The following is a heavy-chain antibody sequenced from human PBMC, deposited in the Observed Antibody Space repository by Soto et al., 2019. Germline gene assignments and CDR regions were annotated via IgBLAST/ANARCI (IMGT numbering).Heavy chain of an antibody. J-gene: IGHJ4*02. CDR2: ISTYNGDT. CDR1: GYTFTDNS. Sequence: QVQLVQSAGELRKPGASVKVSCKASGYTFTDNSITWVRQAPGQGLEWMGGISTYNGDTKFAQKFQGRVTLTTDTSTSTAYMDLTSLRSDDTAVYFCARGGGYAVDFWGQGTLVTVSS. V-gene: IGHV1-18*01. D-gene: IGHD3-22*01. CDR3: ARGGGYAVDF.